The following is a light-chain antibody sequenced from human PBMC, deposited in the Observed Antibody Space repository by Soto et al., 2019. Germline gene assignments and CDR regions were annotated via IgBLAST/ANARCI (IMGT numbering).Light chain of an antibody. V-gene: IGKV3-20*01. J-gene: IGKJ1*01. CDR2: GAS. CDR3: QQCGSSRRT. CDR1: QSVASDC. Sequence: EIVLTQSPGTLSLSPGERATLSCRASQSVASDCLAWSRQRPGQAPRLLIYGASTRATGTPDRISGSGSGTDFTLTISRLEPEDFAVYYCQQCGSSRRTFGQGTRVEIK.